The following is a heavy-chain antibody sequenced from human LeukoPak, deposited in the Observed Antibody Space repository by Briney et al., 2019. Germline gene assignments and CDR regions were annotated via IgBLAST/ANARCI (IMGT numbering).Heavy chain of an antibody. CDR2: IYHSGST. V-gene: IGHV4-38-2*02. D-gene: IGHD3-10*01. CDR3: ASERYGSGSYGYDY. Sequence: SETLSLTCTVSGGSISSYYWSWIRQPPGKGLEWIGSIYHSGSTYYNPSLKSRVTISVDTSKNQFSLKLSSVTAADTAVYYCASERYGSGSYGYDYWGQGTLVTVSS. J-gene: IGHJ4*02. CDR1: GGSISSYY.